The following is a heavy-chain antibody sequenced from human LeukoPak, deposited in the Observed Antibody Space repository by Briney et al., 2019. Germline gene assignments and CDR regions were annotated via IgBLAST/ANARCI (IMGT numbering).Heavy chain of an antibody. J-gene: IGHJ4*02. D-gene: IGHD5-12*01. Sequence: SETLSLTCTVSDGSIFSTDYYWTWIRQPAGKGLEWIGYIYYSGSTNYNPSLKSRVTISVDTSKNQFSLKLSSVTAADTAVYYCARAPARGYSGYDRYFFDYWGQGTLVTVSS. CDR1: DGSIFSTDYY. CDR2: IYYSGST. V-gene: IGHV4-61*10. CDR3: ARAPARGYSGYDRYFFDY.